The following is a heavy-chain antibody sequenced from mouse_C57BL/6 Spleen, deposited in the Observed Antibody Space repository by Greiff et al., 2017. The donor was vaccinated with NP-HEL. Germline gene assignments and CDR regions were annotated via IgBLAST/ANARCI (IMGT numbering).Heavy chain of an antibody. Sequence: VQLQQSGAELVRPGASVKLSCTASGFNIKDDYMHWVKQRPEQGLEWIGWIDPENGDTEYASKFQGKATITADTSSNTAYLQRSSLTSEDTAVYYCTTSSGYRYFDVWGTGTTVTVSS. CDR2: IDPENGDT. CDR1: GFNIKDDY. CDR3: TTSSGYRYFDV. V-gene: IGHV14-4*01. J-gene: IGHJ1*03. D-gene: IGHD3-2*02.